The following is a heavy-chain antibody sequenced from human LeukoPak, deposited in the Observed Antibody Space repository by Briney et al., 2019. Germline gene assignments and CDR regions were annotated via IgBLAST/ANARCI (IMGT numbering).Heavy chain of an antibody. CDR1: GFTISSYW. Sequence: PGGSLRLSCAASGFTISSYWMHWVRQAPGKGLVWVSRINGDGSSTTYADSVKGRFTISRDNAKNTLYLQMNSLRAEDTAVYYCAKGGTTVVDYWGQGTLVTVS. CDR2: INGDGSST. CDR3: AKGGTTVVDY. V-gene: IGHV3-74*03. D-gene: IGHD4-17*01. J-gene: IGHJ4*02.